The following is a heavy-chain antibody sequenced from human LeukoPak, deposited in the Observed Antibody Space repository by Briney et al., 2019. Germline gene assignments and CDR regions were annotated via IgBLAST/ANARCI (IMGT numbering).Heavy chain of an antibody. Sequence: SETLSLTCTVSGGSISSRSYYWGWIRQPPGKGLEWIGTIYYSGSTYYNPSLMRRVTISVDTSKDQFSLKLNSVTAADTAVYYCAGRYRDGYTSRGAFDIWGQGTMVTVSS. CDR1: GGSISSRSYY. V-gene: IGHV4-39*01. D-gene: IGHD5-24*01. J-gene: IGHJ3*02. CDR2: IYYSGST. CDR3: AGRYRDGYTSRGAFDI.